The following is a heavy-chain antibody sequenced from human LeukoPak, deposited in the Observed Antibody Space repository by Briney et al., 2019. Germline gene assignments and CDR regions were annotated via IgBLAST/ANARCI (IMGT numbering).Heavy chain of an antibody. D-gene: IGHD4-23*01. V-gene: IGHV4-61*01. CDR3: ATLTGGDDAFDI. CDR2: IFYTGST. Sequence: SETLSLTCTVPGYSISSGYYWSWIRQPPGKGLEWIGYIFYTGSTNYNPSLKSRVTISVLTSKNRFSLKLSSVTAADTAVYYCATLTGGDDAFDIWGQGTMVTVSS. CDR1: GYSISSGYY. J-gene: IGHJ3*02.